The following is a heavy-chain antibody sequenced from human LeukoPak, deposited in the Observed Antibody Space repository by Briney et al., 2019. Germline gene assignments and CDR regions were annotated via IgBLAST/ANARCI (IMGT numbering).Heavy chain of an antibody. D-gene: IGHD6-19*01. CDR1: GGSFSGYY. CDR3: AREGVAGISY. V-gene: IGHV4-34*01. CDR2: INHSGGT. Sequence: SETLSLTCAVYGGSFSGYYWSWIRQPPGKGLEWIGEINHSGGTKYNPSLKSRVTISVDTSKNQFSLKLSSVTAADTAVYYCAREGVAGISYWGQGTLVTVSS. J-gene: IGHJ4*02.